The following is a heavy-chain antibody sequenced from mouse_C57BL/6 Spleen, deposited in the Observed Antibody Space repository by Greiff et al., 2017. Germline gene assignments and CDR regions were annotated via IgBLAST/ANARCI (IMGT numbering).Heavy chain of an antibody. CDR3: ARMEDYDEGTWFAY. CDR2: IYPGGGYT. Sequence: VHLVESGAELVRPGTSVKMSCKASGYTFTNYWIGWAKQRPGHGLEWIGDIYPGGGYTNYNEKFKGKATLTADKSSSTAYMQFSSLTSEDSAIYYCARMEDYDEGTWFAYWGQGTLVTVSA. J-gene: IGHJ3*01. CDR1: GYTFTNYW. V-gene: IGHV1-63*01. D-gene: IGHD2-4*01.